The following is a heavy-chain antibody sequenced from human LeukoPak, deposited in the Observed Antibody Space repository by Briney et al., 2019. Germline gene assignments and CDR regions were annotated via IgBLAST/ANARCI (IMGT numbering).Heavy chain of an antibody. V-gene: IGHV4-39*07. Sequence: SETLSLTCTVSGGSISSSSYYWGWIRQPPGKGLEWIGEINHSGSTNYNPSLKSRVTISVDTSKNQFSLKLSPVTAADTAVYYCASHGYCSSTSCPDIWGQGTMVTVSS. J-gene: IGHJ3*02. CDR2: INHSGST. CDR3: ASHGYCSSTSCPDI. D-gene: IGHD2-2*01. CDR1: GGSISSSSYY.